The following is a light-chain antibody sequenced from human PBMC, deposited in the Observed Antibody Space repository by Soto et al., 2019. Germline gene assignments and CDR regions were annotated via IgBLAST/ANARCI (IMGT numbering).Light chain of an antibody. V-gene: IGKV3-20*01. CDR2: DAS. CDR3: HQYDSIVQA. Sequence: EIVLTQSPGTLSLSPGERATLSCRANQSVRDSLLAWYQQKPGQPPRLLIYDASTRATATPERFSGSGSGTDFTLTISRLEPEDFAVYYCHQYDSIVQAFGQGTKVDI. J-gene: IGKJ1*01. CDR1: QSVRDSL.